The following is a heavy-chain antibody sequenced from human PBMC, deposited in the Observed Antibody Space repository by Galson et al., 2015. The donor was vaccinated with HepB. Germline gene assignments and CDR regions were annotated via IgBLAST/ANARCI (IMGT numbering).Heavy chain of an antibody. Sequence: SLRLSCAASGFTFDDYGMHWVRHVPGEGLEWVSGINWNSGYTDYADSVKGRFTISRDSAKKSLYLEMNSLRAEDSALYYCAKDIGGARLMDYHDYGMDVWGQGTTVIVSS. V-gene: IGHV3-9*01. CDR3: AKDIGGARLMDYHDYGMDV. J-gene: IGHJ6*02. D-gene: IGHD3-10*01. CDR2: INWNSGYT. CDR1: GFTFDDYG.